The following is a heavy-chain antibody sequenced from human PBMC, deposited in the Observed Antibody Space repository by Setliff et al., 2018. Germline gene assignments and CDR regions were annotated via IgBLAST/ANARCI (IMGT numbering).Heavy chain of an antibody. D-gene: IGHD3-10*01. CDR1: GGSISSHY. CDR3: AREGMGYYYGSGSYYTSYYFDY. V-gene: IGHV4-59*11. J-gene: IGHJ4*02. CDR2: IYYSGST. Sequence: PSEPLSLTCTVSGGSISSHYWSWIRQPPGKGLEWIGSIYYSGSTNYNPSLKSRVTISVDTSKNQFSLKLSSVTAADTAVYYCAREGMGYYYGSGSYYTSYYFDYWGQGTLVTVSA.